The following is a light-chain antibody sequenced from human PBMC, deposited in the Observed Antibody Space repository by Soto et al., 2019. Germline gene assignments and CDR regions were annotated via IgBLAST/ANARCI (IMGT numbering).Light chain of an antibody. Sequence: QSALTQPPSASGSPGQSVTISCTGTSSDVGAYNYVSWYQQHPGKAPKLMIYEVSKRPSGVPDRFSGSKSGNTASLTVSGLQAEDEAGYYCSSYAGSNNFFYVLGTGTKVTVL. CDR3: SSYAGSNNFFYV. V-gene: IGLV2-8*01. CDR1: SSDVGAYNY. CDR2: EVS. J-gene: IGLJ1*01.